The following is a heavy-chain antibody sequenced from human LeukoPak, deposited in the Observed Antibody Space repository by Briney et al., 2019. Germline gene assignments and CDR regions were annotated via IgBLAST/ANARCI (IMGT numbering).Heavy chain of an antibody. J-gene: IGHJ4*02. D-gene: IGHD1-26*01. CDR1: GYTFTSYG. V-gene: IGHV1-18*01. CDR3: ARLIREGIYYFDY. Sequence: ASVKVSCKASGYTFTSYGISWVRQAPGQGREWMGWISAYNGNTNNAQKLQGRVTMTTDTSTSTAYMDLRSLRSDDTAVYYCARLIREGIYYFDYWGQGTLVTVSS. CDR2: ISAYNGNT.